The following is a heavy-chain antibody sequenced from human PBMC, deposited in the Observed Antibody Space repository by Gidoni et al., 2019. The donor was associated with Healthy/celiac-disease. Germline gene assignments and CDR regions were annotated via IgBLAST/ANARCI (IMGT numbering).Heavy chain of an antibody. CDR3: ARDCFQGGMDV. V-gene: IGHV1-46*01. J-gene: IGHJ6*02. CDR1: GYTFTSYY. CDR2: INTRGGST. Sequence: QVQLVQSGAEVTKPGASVKVSCTASGYTFTSYYMHWVRQAPGQGLEWMGIINTRGGSTSYAQKFQGRVTMTRDTSTSTVYMELSSLRSEDTAVYYCARDCFQGGMDVWGQGTTVTVSS. D-gene: IGHD2-21*01.